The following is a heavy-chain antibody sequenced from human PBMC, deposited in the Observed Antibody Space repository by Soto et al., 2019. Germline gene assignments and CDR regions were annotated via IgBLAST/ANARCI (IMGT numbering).Heavy chain of an antibody. CDR3: ARGPSGDKIDY. D-gene: IGHD7-27*01. CDR1: GGSISSAAYC. Sequence: QVQLQESGPRLVSPSQTLSLTCTVSGGSISSAAYCWSWIRQSPDKGLEWIGHIYDGGTTYSSPSIKGRVTISADTSETQCSLKLSSVSAEDTAVYYCARGPSGDKIDYWGQGIQVTVSS. V-gene: IGHV4-30-4*01. CDR2: IYDGGTT. J-gene: IGHJ4*02.